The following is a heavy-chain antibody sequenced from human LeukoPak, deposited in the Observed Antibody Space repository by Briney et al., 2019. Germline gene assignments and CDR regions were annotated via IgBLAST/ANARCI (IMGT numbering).Heavy chain of an antibody. J-gene: IGHJ6*03. Sequence: SVKVSCKASGGTFSSYAISWVRQAPGQGLEWMGGIIPIFGTANYAQKFQGRVTITADESTSTAYMELSSLRSEDTAVYHCASGSSGYGYYYYMDVWGKGTTVTVSS. CDR2: IIPIFGTA. CDR1: GGTFSSYA. V-gene: IGHV1-69*13. D-gene: IGHD3-22*01. CDR3: ASGSSGYGYYYYMDV.